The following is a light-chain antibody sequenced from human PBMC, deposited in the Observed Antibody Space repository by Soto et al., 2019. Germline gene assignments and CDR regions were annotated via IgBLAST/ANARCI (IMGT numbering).Light chain of an antibody. CDR3: QQYNMWPLT. Sequence: EILITQSPATLSVSPGERATLSCGASQSVSSNLAWYQQKPGQAPRILIYEASTRVIGIPARFSGSGSGTECTLTISSLQSEDFSLYYCQQYNMWPLTFGQGTKVDIK. V-gene: IGKV3-15*01. CDR1: QSVSSN. CDR2: EAS. J-gene: IGKJ1*01.